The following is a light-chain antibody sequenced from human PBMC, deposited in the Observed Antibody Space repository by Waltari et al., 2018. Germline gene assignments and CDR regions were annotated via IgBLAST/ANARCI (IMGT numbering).Light chain of an antibody. CDR1: QSIGSD. CDR3: QQSFSSGT. V-gene: IGKV1-39*01. CDR2: AAS. J-gene: IGKJ1*01. Sequence: DIQMTQSPSALSASVGDRVTVTCRASQSIGSDLNWYQQKPGKAPKVLIYAASTLQSGVPSRFSGSGSGTDFTLTISSLQPEDSATYFCQQSFSSGTFGQGTKVEIK.